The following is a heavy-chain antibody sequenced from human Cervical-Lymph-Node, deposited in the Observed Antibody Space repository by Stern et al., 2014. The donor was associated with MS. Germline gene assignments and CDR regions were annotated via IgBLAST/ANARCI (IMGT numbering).Heavy chain of an antibody. CDR3: AHRPEGSCDDGVCRTYWDFDL. D-gene: IGHD2-8*01. J-gene: IGHJ2*01. V-gene: IGHV2-5*02. Sequence: QITLKESGPTLVKPTQTLTLTCTFSGFSLTTSGVGVGWVRQPPGQALEWLALISWGDPKPYTPSLKSRLTVTKDTSENQVVLTMANMSPVDTATYYCAHRPEGSCDDGVCRTYWDFDLWGHGVFVTVSS. CDR1: GFSLTTSGVG. CDR2: ISWGDPK.